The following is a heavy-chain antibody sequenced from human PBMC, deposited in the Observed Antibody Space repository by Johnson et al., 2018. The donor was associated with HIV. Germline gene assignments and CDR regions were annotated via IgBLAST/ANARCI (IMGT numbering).Heavy chain of an antibody. J-gene: IGHJ3*01. CDR1: GFTVSSNY. CDR3: VRGGQWGATDALVV. CDR2: IYSGGST. V-gene: IGHV3-53*01. D-gene: IGHD6-19*01. Sequence: VQLVESGGGLIQPGGSLRLSCAASGFTVSSNYMSWVRQAPGKGLEWVSVIYSGGSTYYADSVKGRFTISRDNAKNTLYLQMNSLRPEDTAVYYCVRGGQWGATDALVVWGQGTMVTVSS.